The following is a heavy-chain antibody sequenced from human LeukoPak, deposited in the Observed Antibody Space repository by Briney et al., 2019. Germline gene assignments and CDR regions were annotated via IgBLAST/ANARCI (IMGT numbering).Heavy chain of an antibody. V-gene: IGHV4-38-2*02. CDR2: IYHSGGT. CDR3: ARGGMITFGGVIRYGY. J-gene: IGHJ4*02. D-gene: IGHD3-16*02. CDR1: GYSISSGYY. Sequence: SETLSLTCTVSGYSISSGYYWGWIRQPPGKGLEWIGSIYHSGGTYYNPSLKSRVTISVDTSKNQFSLKLSSVTAADTAVYYCARGGMITFGGVIRYGYWGQGTLVTVSS.